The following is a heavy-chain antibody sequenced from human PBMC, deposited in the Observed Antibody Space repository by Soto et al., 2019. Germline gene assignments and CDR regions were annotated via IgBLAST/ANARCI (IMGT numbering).Heavy chain of an antibody. Sequence: SETLSLTCTVFGGSISNYYWSWIRQPPGKGLEWIGYIYYSGNTNYNPSLKSRVIISVDMSKNQFSLKLSSVTAGDTAVYYCARLIGRDWFDPWGQGTLVTVSS. CDR3: ARLIGRDWFDP. V-gene: IGHV4-59*08. CDR1: GGSISNYY. J-gene: IGHJ5*02. CDR2: IYYSGNT.